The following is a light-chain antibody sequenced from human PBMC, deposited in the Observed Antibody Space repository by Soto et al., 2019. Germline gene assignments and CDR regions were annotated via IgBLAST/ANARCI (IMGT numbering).Light chain of an antibody. V-gene: IGKV1-5*03. J-gene: IGKJ1*01. CDR3: QQSNNYPWT. CDR2: EAA. Sequence: DIQMTQSPSTLSPSVGDRVTITCRASQYIHNYLAWYQQKPGEAPKLLIYEAANLESGVPSRFSGSGTGTEFTLTISSLQPDDFATYYCQQSNNYPWTFGQGTRVEI. CDR1: QYIHNY.